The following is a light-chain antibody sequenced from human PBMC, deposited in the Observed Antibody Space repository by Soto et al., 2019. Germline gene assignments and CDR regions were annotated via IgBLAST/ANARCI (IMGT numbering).Light chain of an antibody. CDR1: STDVNGHNY. J-gene: IGLJ1*01. V-gene: IGLV2-14*01. CDR3: CSYTSGTSV. Sequence: QSALTQPASVSGSPGQSITISCTGTSTDVNGHNYVSWYQQHPGKAPKVIIYEVTNRPSGISHRLSGSKSGNTASLTISGLQAEDEADYYCCSYTSGTSVFGTGTKVTVL. CDR2: EVT.